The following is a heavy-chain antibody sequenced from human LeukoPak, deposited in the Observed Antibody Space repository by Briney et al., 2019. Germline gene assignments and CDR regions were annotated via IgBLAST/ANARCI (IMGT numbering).Heavy chain of an antibody. V-gene: IGHV3-66*02. D-gene: IGHD3-3*01. CDR2: IYSGGST. CDR1: EFTVSSNY. Sequence: PGGSLRLSCAASEFTVSSNYMSWGRQAPGKGLEWGSGIYSGGSTYYADSVKGRFTISRDNSKNTLYLQMNSLRAEDTAVYYCASRPAGITIFGVARDYWGQGTLVTVSS. CDR3: ASRPAGITIFGVARDY. J-gene: IGHJ4*02.